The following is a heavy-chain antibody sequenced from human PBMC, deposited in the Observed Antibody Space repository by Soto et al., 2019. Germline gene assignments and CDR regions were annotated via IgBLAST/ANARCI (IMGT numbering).Heavy chain of an antibody. CDR2: IYYSGST. CDR1: GGSISSGDYY. Sequence: QVQLQESGPGLVKPSQTLSLTCTVSGGSISSGDYYWSWIRQPPGKGLEWIGYIYYSGSTYYNPSLESRVTISVDTSKNQFSLKLSSVTAADTAVYYCARDPPPPLLTTVYCSGGSCSPLMDVWGQGTTVTVSS. V-gene: IGHV4-30-4*01. D-gene: IGHD2-15*01. CDR3: ARDPPPPLLTTVYCSGGSCSPLMDV. J-gene: IGHJ6*02.